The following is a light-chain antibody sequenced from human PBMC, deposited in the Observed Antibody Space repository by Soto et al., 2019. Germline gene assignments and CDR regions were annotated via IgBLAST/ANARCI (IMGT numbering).Light chain of an antibody. CDR2: EAS. CDR3: QKYNRTPRT. CDR1: QGISDY. V-gene: IGKV1-27*01. Sequence: DIQMTQSPSSLSASVGDRVTITCRASQGISDYLAWYQQKPGKVPKLLIYEASTLHSGVPSRFCGSGSGTDFTLTISSLQPEDVATYYCQKYNRTPRTFGQGTKVEIK. J-gene: IGKJ1*01.